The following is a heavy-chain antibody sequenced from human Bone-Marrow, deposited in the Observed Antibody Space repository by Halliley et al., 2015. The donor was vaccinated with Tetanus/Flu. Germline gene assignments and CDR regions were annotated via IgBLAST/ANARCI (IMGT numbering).Heavy chain of an antibody. CDR2: IYPGDYNP. D-gene: IGHD3-3*01. CDR3: ASIHRQRMTINDY. J-gene: IGHJ4*02. V-gene: IGHV5-51*01. Sequence: EWRGIIYPGDYNPTHSPSVQGRVTLPADKSISTAYLQWSSLKASETAMYYCASIHRQRMTINDYWGQGTLVTVSS.